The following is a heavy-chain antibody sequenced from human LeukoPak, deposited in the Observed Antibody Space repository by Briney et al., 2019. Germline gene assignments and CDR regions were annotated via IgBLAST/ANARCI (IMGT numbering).Heavy chain of an antibody. CDR1: GGSISNHY. J-gene: IGHJ5*02. D-gene: IGHD3-16*01. CDR3: AKHLTNAYYDMIWFDP. CDR2: VYYSGST. V-gene: IGHV4-59*11. Sequence: PSETLSLTCTVSGGSISNHYWSWIRQAPGKGPEWIGYVYYSGSTNYNPSVKSRVTISVDTSNNQFSLRLSSVTAADTAVYYCAKHLTNAYYDMIWFDPWGQGTLVTVTS.